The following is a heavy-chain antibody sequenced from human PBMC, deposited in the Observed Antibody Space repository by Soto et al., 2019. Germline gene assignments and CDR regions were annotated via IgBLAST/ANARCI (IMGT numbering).Heavy chain of an antibody. CDR1: GFTFSNAW. CDR3: TTDQPLGYCSSTSCLN. J-gene: IGHJ4*02. Sequence: GGSLRLSCAASGFTFSNAWMSWVRQAPGKGLEWVGRIKSKTDGGTTDYAAPVKGRFTISRDDSKNTLYLQMNSLKTEDTAVYYCTTDQPLGYCSSTSCLNWGQGTLVTVSS. V-gene: IGHV3-15*01. D-gene: IGHD2-2*01. CDR2: IKSKTDGGTT.